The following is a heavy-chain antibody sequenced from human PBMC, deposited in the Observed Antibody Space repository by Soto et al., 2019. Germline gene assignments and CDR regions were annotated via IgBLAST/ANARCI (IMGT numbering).Heavy chain of an antibody. V-gene: IGHV3-23*01. CDR3: AKTATYDYVWGDYRYFFDH. CDR1: GFPFNTHG. J-gene: IGHJ4*02. CDR2: ISGGGART. Sequence: PGGSLRLSCGASGFPFNTHGMAWVRQAQGKGLEWVSGISGGGARTQYADGVKGRFTISRDNSKNTVDLQKTSLRAEDTATYYCAKTATYDYVWGDYRYFFDHWGQGAVVTVSS. D-gene: IGHD3-16*02.